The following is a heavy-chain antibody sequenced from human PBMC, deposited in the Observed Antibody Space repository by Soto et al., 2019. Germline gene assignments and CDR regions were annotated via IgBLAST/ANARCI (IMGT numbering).Heavy chain of an antibody. Sequence: PGESKTLSNTGAEYNFTYYWIQRVIQDPGKGLVWVSRINSDGSSTSHADSVKGRFTISRDNAKNTLYLQMSSLRAEDTAVDDCARPRYLPDDVFDVWSRGTLVSGSS. CDR1: EYNFTYYW. D-gene: IGHD3-16*02. J-gene: IGHJ2*01. CDR2: INSDGSST. V-gene: IGHV3-74*01. CDR3: ARPRYLPDDVFDV.